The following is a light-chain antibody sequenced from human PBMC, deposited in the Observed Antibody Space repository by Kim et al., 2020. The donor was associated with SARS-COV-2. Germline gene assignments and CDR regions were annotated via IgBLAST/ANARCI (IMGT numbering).Light chain of an antibody. Sequence: GTAVTVACTGRGGSSASDHVQWYQRRPGSAPTTVIYEDNQRPSGVPDRFSGSIDSSSNSASLTISGLKTDDEADYYCQSYDTSNWVFGGGTQLTVL. CDR1: GGSSASDH. CDR3: QSYDTSNWV. J-gene: IGLJ3*02. V-gene: IGLV6-57*02. CDR2: EDN.